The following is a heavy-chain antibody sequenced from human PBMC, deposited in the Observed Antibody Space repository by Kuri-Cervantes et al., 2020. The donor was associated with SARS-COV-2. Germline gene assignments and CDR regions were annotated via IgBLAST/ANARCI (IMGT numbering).Heavy chain of an antibody. CDR1: GFTFSDFV. V-gene: IGHV3-23*01. CDR3: ARALPLGHQSYYPMDV. CDR2: LTSTEGLA. J-gene: IGHJ6*02. Sequence: GGSLRLSCSASGFTFSDFVMTWVRQAPGKGLEWVSSLTSTEGLAYYADSVRGRFTISRDNSRNILFLQMSSLRVEDSAVYYCARALPLGHQSYYPMDVWGQGATVTVSS. D-gene: IGHD3-22*01.